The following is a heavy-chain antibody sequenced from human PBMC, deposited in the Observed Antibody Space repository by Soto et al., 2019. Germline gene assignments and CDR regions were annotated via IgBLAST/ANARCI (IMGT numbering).Heavy chain of an antibody. J-gene: IGHJ3*02. D-gene: IGHD1-26*01. Sequence: GGSLRLSCAASGFTFSSYAMHWVRQAPGKGLEWVAVISYDGSNKYYADSVKGRFTISRDNSKNTLYLQMNSLRAEDTAVYYCASQSSSLPLYSGSYYGAFDIWGQGTMVTVSS. CDR3: ASQSSSLPLYSGSYYGAFDI. CDR2: ISYDGSNK. CDR1: GFTFSSYA. V-gene: IGHV3-30-3*01.